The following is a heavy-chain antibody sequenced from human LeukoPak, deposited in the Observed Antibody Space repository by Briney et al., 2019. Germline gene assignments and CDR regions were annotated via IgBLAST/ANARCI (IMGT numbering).Heavy chain of an antibody. CDR1: GFTFSSYG. CDR3: AKGGRDGGWFYYYYYYMDV. J-gene: IGHJ6*03. CDR2: IWYDGSNK. V-gene: IGHV3-33*06. Sequence: GGSLRLSCAASGFTFSSYGMHWVRQAPGKGLEWVAVIWYDGSNKYYADSVKGRFTISRDNSKNTLYLQMNSLRAEDTAVYYCAKGGRDGGWFYYYYYYMDVWDKGTTVTVSS. D-gene: IGHD1-26*01.